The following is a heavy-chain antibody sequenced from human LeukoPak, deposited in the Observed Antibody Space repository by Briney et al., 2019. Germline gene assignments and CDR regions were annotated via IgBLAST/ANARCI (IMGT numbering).Heavy chain of an antibody. D-gene: IGHD3-22*01. CDR1: GGSISSSSFY. CDR2: MYYSGST. CDR3: ATERHYYDSSGYYPFDY. V-gene: IGHV4-39*07. J-gene: IGHJ4*02. Sequence: SETLSLTCTVSGGSISSSSFYWGWIRQPPGKGLEWIGTMYYSGSTYYNPSLYSRVTISVDTSKNQFSLKLSSVTAADTAVYYCATERHYYDSSGYYPFDYWGQGTLVTVSS.